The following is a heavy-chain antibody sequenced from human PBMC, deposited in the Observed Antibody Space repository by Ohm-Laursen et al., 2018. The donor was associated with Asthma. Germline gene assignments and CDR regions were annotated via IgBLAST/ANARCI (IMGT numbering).Heavy chain of an antibody. J-gene: IGHJ3*01. CDR3: SRGRYLEVWGDL. D-gene: IGHD1-1*01. CDR2: ISNHGRDQ. Sequence: RSLRLSCAASGFSFRDYGMYWVRPAPGKGLQWVALISNHGRDQYYADSVKDRFTISRDNSKNTVYLQMNSLNLEDTAVYYCSRGRYLEVWGDLCGQGTKVTVSS. V-gene: IGHV3-30*03. CDR1: GFSFRDYG.